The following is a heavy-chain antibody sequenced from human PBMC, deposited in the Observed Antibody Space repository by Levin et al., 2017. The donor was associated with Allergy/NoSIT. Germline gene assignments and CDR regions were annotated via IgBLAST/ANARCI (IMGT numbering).Heavy chain of an antibody. CDR2: ISGSGGAT. V-gene: IGHV3-23*01. CDR1: GFTFSSYA. Sequence: PSETLSLTCAASGFTFSSYAMSWVRQAPGKGLEWVSSISGSGGATYYADSVKGRFTISRDNSKNTLYLQMNSLRAEDTAVYYCAKRGRGGSGTYYDFDSWGQGTLVTVSS. J-gene: IGHJ4*02. D-gene: IGHD1-26*01. CDR3: AKRGRGGSGTYYDFDS.